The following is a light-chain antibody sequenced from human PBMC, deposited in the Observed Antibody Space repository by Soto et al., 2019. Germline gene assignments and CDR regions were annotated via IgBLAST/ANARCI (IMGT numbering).Light chain of an antibody. J-gene: IGKJ1*01. Sequence: IVLAQSPGTLSLSPGERATLSCRASQSVSSSYLAWYQQKPGQAPRLLIYGASSRATGIPDRFSGSGSGTDFTLTISRLEPEAFAVYYCQQYGSSNRYFGQGTKADIK. CDR3: QQYGSSNRY. CDR1: QSVSSSY. V-gene: IGKV3-20*01. CDR2: GAS.